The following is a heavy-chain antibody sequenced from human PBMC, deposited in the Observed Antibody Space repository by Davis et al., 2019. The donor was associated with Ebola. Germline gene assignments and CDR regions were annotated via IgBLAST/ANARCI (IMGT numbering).Heavy chain of an antibody. D-gene: IGHD6-25*01. CDR1: GFSLSTSGMC. CDR2: VYDSETT. Sequence: SGPTLVKPTQTLTLTCTFSGFSLSTSGMCVSWIRQPPGKGLEWIGDVYDSETTNYNPSLNSRATMSVDTTNNQFFLKLGSVTAADTAVYYCARKRREVDENFDYWGQGTLVTVSS. V-gene: IGHV4-61*08. CDR3: ARKRREVDENFDY. J-gene: IGHJ4*02.